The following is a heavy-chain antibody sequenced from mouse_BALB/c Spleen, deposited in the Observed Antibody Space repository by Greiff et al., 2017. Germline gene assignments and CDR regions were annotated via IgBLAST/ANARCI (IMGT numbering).Heavy chain of an antibody. CDR3: AAYYGNYGGAMDY. Sequence: VQLKESGAELVRPGALVKLSCKASGFNIKDYYMHWVKQRPEQGLEWIGWIDPENGNTIYDPKFQGKASITADTSSNTAYLQLSSLTSEDTAVYYCAAYYGNYGGAMDYWGQGTSVTVSS. D-gene: IGHD2-10*01. V-gene: IGHV14-1*02. CDR1: GFNIKDYY. CDR2: IDPENGNT. J-gene: IGHJ4*01.